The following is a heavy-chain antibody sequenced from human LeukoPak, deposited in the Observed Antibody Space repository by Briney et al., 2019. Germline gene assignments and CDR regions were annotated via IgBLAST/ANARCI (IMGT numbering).Heavy chain of an antibody. D-gene: IGHD6-13*01. J-gene: IGHJ4*02. Sequence: ASVKVSCKASGYTFTSYGISWVRQAPGQGLEWMGWISAYNGNTNYAQKLQGRVTMTTDTSTSTAYMELRSLRSDDTAVYYCARDNPGIAAAGIIGFDYWGQGTPVTVSS. V-gene: IGHV1-18*04. CDR3: ARDNPGIAAAGIIGFDY. CDR2: ISAYNGNT. CDR1: GYTFTSYG.